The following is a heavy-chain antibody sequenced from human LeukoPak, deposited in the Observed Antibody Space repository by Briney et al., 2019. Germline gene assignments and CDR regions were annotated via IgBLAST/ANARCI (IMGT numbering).Heavy chain of an antibody. D-gene: IGHD2-21*01. V-gene: IGHV1-69*04. CDR3: AREAKRTGGVPGDMDV. J-gene: IGHJ6*02. CDR2: IIPILSIA. CDR1: GGTFSSYA. Sequence: ASVKVSCKASGGTFSSYAISWVRQAPGQGLEWMGRIIPILSIANYAQKFQGRVTITADKSTSTAYMELSSLRSEDTAVYYCAREAKRTGGVPGDMDVWGRGTTVNVSS.